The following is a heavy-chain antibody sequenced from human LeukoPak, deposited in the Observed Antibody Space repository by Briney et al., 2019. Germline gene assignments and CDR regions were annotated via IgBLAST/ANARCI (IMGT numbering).Heavy chain of an antibody. Sequence: SVKVSCKASGGTFSSYAISWVRQAPGQGLEWMGGIIPIFGTADYAQKFQGRVTITADESTSTAYMELSSLRSEDTAVYYCARAAYSSSYAAGYWGQGTLVTVSS. CDR3: ARAAYSSSYAAGY. V-gene: IGHV1-69*13. J-gene: IGHJ4*02. CDR2: IIPIFGTA. D-gene: IGHD6-6*01. CDR1: GGTFSSYA.